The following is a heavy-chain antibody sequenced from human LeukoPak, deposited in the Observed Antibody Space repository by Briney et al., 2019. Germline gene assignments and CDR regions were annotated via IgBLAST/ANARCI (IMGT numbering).Heavy chain of an antibody. V-gene: IGHV4-61*02. Sequence: SETLSLTCTVSGGSISSGSYYWSWIRQPAGKGLEWIGRIYTSGNTNYNPSLKSRVTISIDTSKSQFSLKVSSVTAADTAVYYCARRRSSASYDYIWPPDYWGQGTLVTVSS. CDR1: GGSISSGSYY. CDR3: ARRRSSASYDYIWPPDY. J-gene: IGHJ4*02. CDR2: IYTSGNT. D-gene: IGHD3-16*01.